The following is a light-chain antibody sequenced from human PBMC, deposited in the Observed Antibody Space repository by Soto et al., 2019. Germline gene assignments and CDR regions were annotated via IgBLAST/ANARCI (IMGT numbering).Light chain of an antibody. CDR3: CSYTSSSTWV. J-gene: IGLJ3*02. Sequence: QSALTQPASVSGSPGQSITISCTGTSSDVGGYNYVSWYQQHPGKAPKLMIFEVTYRPSGVSHRFSASKSGNTASLTISGLQAEDEADYYCCSYTSSSTWVFGGGTKVTVL. V-gene: IGLV2-14*01. CDR1: SSDVGGYNY. CDR2: EVT.